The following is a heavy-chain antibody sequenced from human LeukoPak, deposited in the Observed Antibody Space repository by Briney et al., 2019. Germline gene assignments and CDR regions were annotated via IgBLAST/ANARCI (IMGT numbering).Heavy chain of an antibody. CDR2: IYPGDSDT. V-gene: IGHV5-51*01. CDR3: ARSPRAAGDFDY. D-gene: IGHD6-13*01. J-gene: IGHJ4*02. CDR1: GYSFTHYW. Sequence: GESLKISWQGFGYSFTHYWIGWVRPMPGKGLEGLGIIYPGDSDTRYSPSFRGQVTISADKSISTAYLQWSSLEASDTAIYYCARSPRAAGDFDYWGQGTLVTVSS.